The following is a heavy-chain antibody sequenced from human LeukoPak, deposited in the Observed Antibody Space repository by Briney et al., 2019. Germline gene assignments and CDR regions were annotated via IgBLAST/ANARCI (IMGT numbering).Heavy chain of an antibody. Sequence: ASVKVSCKASGYTFTSYGINWVRQATGQGLEWMGWMNPNSGNTGYAQKFQGRVTMTRNTSISTAYMELSSLRSEDTAVYYCARSPIVATRGYYFDYWGQGTLVTVSS. V-gene: IGHV1-8*01. J-gene: IGHJ4*02. CDR1: GYTFTSYG. CDR3: ARSPIVATRGYYFDY. CDR2: MNPNSGNT. D-gene: IGHD5-12*01.